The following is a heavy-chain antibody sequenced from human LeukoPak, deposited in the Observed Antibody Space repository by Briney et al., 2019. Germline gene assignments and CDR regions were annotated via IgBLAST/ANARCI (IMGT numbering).Heavy chain of an antibody. J-gene: IGHJ6*02. V-gene: IGHV1-69*04. Sequence: SVKVSCKASGYTFTGYYMHWVRQAPGQGLEWMGRIIPILGIANYAQKFQGRVTITADKSTSTAYMELSSLRSEDTAVYYCARVGRGGYYYYGMDVWGQGTTVTVSS. CDR2: IIPILGIA. CDR3: ARVGRGGYYYYGMDV. CDR1: GYTFTGYY. D-gene: IGHD2-15*01.